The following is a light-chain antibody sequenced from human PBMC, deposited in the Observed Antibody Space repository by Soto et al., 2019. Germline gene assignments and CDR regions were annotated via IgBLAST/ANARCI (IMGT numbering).Light chain of an antibody. Sequence: EIVLTQSLATLSVSPLARATPXFRASQSVSSNLAWYQQKPGQAPRLLMYEASNRATGIPARFSGGGSGTDFTLTISSLEPEDFAVYYCQQRTDWVTFGGGTKVDNK. CDR2: EAS. J-gene: IGKJ4*01. CDR1: QSVSSN. V-gene: IGKV3-11*01. CDR3: QQRTDWVT.